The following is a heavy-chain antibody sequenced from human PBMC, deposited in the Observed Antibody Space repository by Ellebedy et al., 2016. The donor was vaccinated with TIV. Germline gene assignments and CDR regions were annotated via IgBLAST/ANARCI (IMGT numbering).Heavy chain of an antibody. D-gene: IGHD3-10*01. CDR1: GYTFTGYY. V-gene: IGHV1-2*02. CDR2: INPNSGGT. CDR3: AITMVRGYYYGMDV. Sequence: ASVKVSCKASGYTFTGYYMHWVRQAPGQGLEWMGWINPNSGGTNYAQKFQGRVTITADESTSTAYMELSSLRSDDTAVYYCAITMVRGYYYGMDVWGQGTTVTVSS. J-gene: IGHJ6*02.